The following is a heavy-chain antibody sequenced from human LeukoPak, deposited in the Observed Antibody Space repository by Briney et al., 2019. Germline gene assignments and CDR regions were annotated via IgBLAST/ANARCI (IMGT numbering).Heavy chain of an antibody. CDR2: IRSKAYGGTT. J-gene: IGHJ4*02. Sequence: GGSLRLSCTASGLTFGDYAMSWFRQAPGKGLEWVGFIRSKAYGGTTEFAASVKGRFTISRDDSKSIAYLQVNSLKTEDTAVYYCARTIWGVGATNYFDYWGQGTLVTVSS. CDR1: GLTFGDYA. CDR3: ARTIWGVGATNYFDY. D-gene: IGHD1-26*01. V-gene: IGHV3-49*03.